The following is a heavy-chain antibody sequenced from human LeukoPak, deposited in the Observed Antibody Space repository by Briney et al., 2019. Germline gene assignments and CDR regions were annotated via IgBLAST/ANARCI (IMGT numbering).Heavy chain of an antibody. CDR2: ISSSSSYI. CDR1: GFTFSSYS. D-gene: IGHD3-22*01. J-gene: IGHJ5*02. V-gene: IGHV3-21*01. CDR3: ARDESPRYYYDSSGYSNWFDP. Sequence: GGSLRLSCAASGFTFSSYSMNWVRQAPGKGLEWVSSISSSSSYIYYADSVKGRFTISRDNAKNSLYLQMNSLRAEDTAVYYCARDESPRYYYDSSGYSNWFDPWGQGTPVTVSS.